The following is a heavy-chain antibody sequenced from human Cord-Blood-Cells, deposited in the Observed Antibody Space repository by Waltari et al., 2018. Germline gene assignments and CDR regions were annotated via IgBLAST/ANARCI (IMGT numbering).Heavy chain of an antibody. V-gene: IGHV3-13*01. CDR1: GFTFSSYD. D-gene: IGHD1-1*01. Sequence: EVQLVESGGGLVQPGGSLRLSCAASGFTFSSYDMHWVRQATGKGLEWVSAIGTAGDTYYPGSVKGRFTISRENAKNSLYLQMNSLRAGDTAVYYCARAGDQLGPGIDYWGQGTLVTVSS. J-gene: IGHJ4*02. CDR2: IGTAGDT. CDR3: ARAGDQLGPGIDY.